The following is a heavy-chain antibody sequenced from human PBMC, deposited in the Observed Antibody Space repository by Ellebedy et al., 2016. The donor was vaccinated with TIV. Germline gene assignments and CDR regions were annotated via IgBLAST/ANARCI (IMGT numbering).Heavy chain of an antibody. J-gene: IGHJ6*02. CDR2: CSIHESGT. Sequence: GESLKISCAVSGFTFSNYLMHWVRQAPGKGLEWVSRCSIHESGTSDADSGRGRFTVSRDTSKNTLYLQMNSLRAEDTAVYYCARDNIMTDDYGYYYLGIDVWGQGTTVTVSS. CDR3: ARDNIMTDDYGYYYLGIDV. D-gene: IGHD3-9*01. V-gene: IGHV3-74*03. CDR1: GFTFSNYL.